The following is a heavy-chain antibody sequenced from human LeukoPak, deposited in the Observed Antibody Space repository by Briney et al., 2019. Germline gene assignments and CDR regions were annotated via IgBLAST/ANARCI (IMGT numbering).Heavy chain of an antibody. CDR2: IYYSGST. V-gene: IGHV4-59*12. CDR1: GGSISSYY. J-gene: IGHJ3*02. Sequence: SSETLSLTCTVSGGSISSYYWSWIRQPPGKGLEWIGYIYYSGSTNYNPSLKSRVTISVDTSKNQFSLKLSSVTAADAAVYYCARPGFLHYYDSSGTRFDIWGQGTMVTVSS. D-gene: IGHD3-22*01. CDR3: ARPGFLHYYDSSGTRFDI.